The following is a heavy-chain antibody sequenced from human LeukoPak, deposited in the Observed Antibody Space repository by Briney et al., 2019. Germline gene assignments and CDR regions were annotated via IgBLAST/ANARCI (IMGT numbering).Heavy chain of an antibody. CDR3: ARQSRGIIDY. V-gene: IGHV4-59*08. CDR2: IYYSGST. Sequence: SETLSLTCTVSGGSISSYYWSWIRQPPGKGLEWIGDIYYSGSTNYNPSLKSRVTISVDTSKNQFSLKLSSVTAADTAVYYCARQSRGIIDYWGQGTLVTVSS. CDR1: GGSISSYY. D-gene: IGHD1-14*01. J-gene: IGHJ4*02.